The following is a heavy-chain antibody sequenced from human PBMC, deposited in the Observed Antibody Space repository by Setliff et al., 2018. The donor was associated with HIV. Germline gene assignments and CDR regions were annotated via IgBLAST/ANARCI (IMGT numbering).Heavy chain of an antibody. CDR1: GYYFNIDY. CDR3: AKEIPGPAINSGRIKNWFDP. Sequence: ASVKVSCKTFGYYFNIDYMHWVRQAPGQGLEWMGWINPNNGGTNYAQKFQGRLTMTRDTSTNTVYMELSSLRSEDTAVYYCAKEIPGPAINSGRIKNWFDPWGEGTLVTVSS. D-gene: IGHD6-19*01. CDR2: INPNNGGT. V-gene: IGHV1-2*02. J-gene: IGHJ5*02.